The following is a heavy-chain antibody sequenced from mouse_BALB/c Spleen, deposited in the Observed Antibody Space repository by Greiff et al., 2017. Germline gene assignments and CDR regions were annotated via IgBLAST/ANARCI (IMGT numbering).Heavy chain of an antibody. CDR2: ISYSGST. CDR3: ARWGGNYYFDY. J-gene: IGHJ2*01. CDR1: GYSITSDYA. D-gene: IGHD2-1*01. V-gene: IGHV3-2*02. Sequence: VQLKESGPGLVKPSQSLSLTCTVTGYSITSDYAWNWIRQFPGNKLEWMGYISYSGSTSYNPSLKSRISITRDTSKNQFFLQLNSVTTEDTATYYCARWGGNYYFDYWGQGTTLTVSS.